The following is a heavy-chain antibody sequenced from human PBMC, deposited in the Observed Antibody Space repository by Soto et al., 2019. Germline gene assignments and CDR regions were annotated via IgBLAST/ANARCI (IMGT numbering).Heavy chain of an antibody. CDR1: GFTFSSYE. D-gene: IGHD2-2*01. Sequence: GGSLRLSCAASGFTFSSYEMNWVRQAPGKGLEWVSYISSSGSTIYYADSVKGRFTISRDNAKNSLYLQMNSLRAEDTAVYYCARDIGYCSSTSCHNWFDPWGQGTMVTVYS. CDR3: ARDIGYCSSTSCHNWFDP. J-gene: IGHJ5*02. V-gene: IGHV3-48*03. CDR2: ISSSGSTI.